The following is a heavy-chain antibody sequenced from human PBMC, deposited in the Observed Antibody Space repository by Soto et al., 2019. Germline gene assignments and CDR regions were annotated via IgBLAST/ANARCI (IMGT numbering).Heavy chain of an antibody. V-gene: IGHV4-30-4*08. Sequence: PSETLSLTCTVSGGSMSSEGYYWSWIRQPPGKGLEWIGYVYYSGTTYSHPSLNSRVSISVDTSENQFSLRLTSVTAADTAVYYCVTVNLVGAAYYFDYWGPGTLVTVSS. D-gene: IGHD1-26*01. CDR3: VTVNLVGAAYYFDY. CDR2: VYYSGTT. J-gene: IGHJ4*02. CDR1: GGSMSSEGYY.